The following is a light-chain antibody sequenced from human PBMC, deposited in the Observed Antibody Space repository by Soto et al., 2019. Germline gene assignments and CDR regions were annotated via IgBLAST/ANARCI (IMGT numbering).Light chain of an antibody. J-gene: IGLJ2*01. Sequence: NFMLTQPHSVSGSPGKTVTISCTGSSGSIARNYVQWYQQRPGSVPTTVIYEDDDRPPGVPDRFSGSIDSSSNSASLTISGLETEDEADYYCQSFDRSNVVFGGGTKLTVL. CDR1: SGSIARNY. CDR2: EDD. V-gene: IGLV6-57*02. CDR3: QSFDRSNVV.